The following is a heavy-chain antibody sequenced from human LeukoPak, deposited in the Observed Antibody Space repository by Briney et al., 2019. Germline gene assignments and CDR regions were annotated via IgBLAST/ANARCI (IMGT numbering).Heavy chain of an antibody. Sequence: GGALRPSCVPSGFTFSRAWTSWGRQALGKGRERVANIKQEGSEKHSVDSAKGRFTISRDNAKNSLYLQMSSLRAEDRAVHYCARDFWTVANTYYFEYWGQGTLVTVSS. CDR1: GFTFSRAW. J-gene: IGHJ4*02. V-gene: IGHV3-7*05. CDR2: IKQEGSEK. D-gene: IGHD3/OR15-3a*01. CDR3: ARDFWTVANTYYFEY.